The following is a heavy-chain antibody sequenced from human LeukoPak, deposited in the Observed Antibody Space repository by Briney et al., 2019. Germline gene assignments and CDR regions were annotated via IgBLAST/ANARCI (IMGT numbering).Heavy chain of an antibody. D-gene: IGHD6-19*01. J-gene: IGHJ6*02. CDR1: GYTFTGYY. CDR2: INPSGGST. Sequence: ASVKVSCNASGYTFTGYYMHWVRQAPGQGLEWMGIINPSGGSTSYAQKFQGRVTMTRDTSTSTVYMELSSLRSEDTAVYYCARGPRSSGWYKNYYGMDVWGQGTTVTVSS. CDR3: ARGPRSSGWYKNYYGMDV. V-gene: IGHV1-46*01.